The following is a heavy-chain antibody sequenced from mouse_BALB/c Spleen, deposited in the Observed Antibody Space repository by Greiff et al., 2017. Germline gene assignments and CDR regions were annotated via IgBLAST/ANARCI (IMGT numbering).Heavy chain of an antibody. CDR1: GFSLTGYG. Sequence: VKLMESGPGLVAPSQSLSITCTVSGFSLTGYGVTWVRQPPGKGLEWLGMIWGDGSTDYNSALKSRLSISKDNSKSQVFLKMNSLQTDDTARYYCARRGYYEAMDYWGQGTSVTVSS. J-gene: IGHJ4*01. CDR2: IWGDGST. V-gene: IGHV2-6-7*01. CDR3: ARRGYYEAMDY. D-gene: IGHD2-3*01.